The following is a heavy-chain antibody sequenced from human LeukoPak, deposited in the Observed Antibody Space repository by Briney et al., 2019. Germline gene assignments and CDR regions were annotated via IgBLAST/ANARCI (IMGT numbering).Heavy chain of an antibody. J-gene: IGHJ6*02. CDR1: GFTVSSNY. Sequence: GGSLRLSCAASGFTVSSNYMSWVRQAPGKGLEWVSLIYSGGSTYYVDSVKGRFTISRDNSKNTLYLQMNSVRAEDTAVYYCASRDKGYYYGMDVWGQGATVTVSS. D-gene: IGHD5-24*01. CDR3: ASRDKGYYYGMDV. CDR2: IYSGGST. V-gene: IGHV3-66*01.